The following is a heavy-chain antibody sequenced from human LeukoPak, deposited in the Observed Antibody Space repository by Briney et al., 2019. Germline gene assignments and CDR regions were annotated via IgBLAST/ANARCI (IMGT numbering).Heavy chain of an antibody. CDR3: ARGHNNQWLLRGDDLDV. CDR1: GFTFDSHG. D-gene: IGHD6-19*01. Sequence: GGSLRLSCAASGFTFDSHGMSWVRQAPGKGLEWVSGVTWNGGGTDYGDSVQGRFIISRDNDKNFLYLQMNSLRVEDTALYYCARGHNNQWLLRGDDLDVWGQGTMVTVSS. V-gene: IGHV3-20*04. CDR2: VTWNGGGT. J-gene: IGHJ3*01.